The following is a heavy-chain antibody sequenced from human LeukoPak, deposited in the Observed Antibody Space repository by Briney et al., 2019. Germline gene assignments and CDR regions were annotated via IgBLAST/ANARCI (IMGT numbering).Heavy chain of an antibody. CDR1: GFTFSSYE. Sequence: GGSLRLSCAASGFTFSSYEMNWVRQAPGKGLEWVSSISSSSYIYYADSVKGRFTISRDNAKNSLYLQMNSLRAEDTAVYYCARVGTLMVTIVAPYYMDVWGKGTTVTVSS. J-gene: IGHJ6*03. CDR3: ARVGTLMVTIVAPYYMDV. CDR2: ISSSSYI. D-gene: IGHD5-24*01. V-gene: IGHV3-21*01.